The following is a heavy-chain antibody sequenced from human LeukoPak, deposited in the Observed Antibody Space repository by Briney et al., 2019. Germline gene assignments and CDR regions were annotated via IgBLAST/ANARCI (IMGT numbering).Heavy chain of an antibody. CDR3: AKVGDCSGGSCYSFLADY. D-gene: IGHD2-15*01. Sequence: GGSLRLSCAASGFTFSSYAMSWVRQAPGKGLEWVSAISGSGGSTYYADSVKGRFTISRDNSKITLYLQMNSLRAEDTAVYYCAKVGDCSGGSCYSFLADYWGQGTLVTVSS. CDR2: ISGSGGST. CDR1: GFTFSSYA. J-gene: IGHJ4*02. V-gene: IGHV3-23*01.